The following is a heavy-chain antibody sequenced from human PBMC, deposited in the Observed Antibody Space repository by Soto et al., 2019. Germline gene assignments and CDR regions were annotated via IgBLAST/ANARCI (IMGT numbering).Heavy chain of an antibody. V-gene: IGHV3-21*01. Sequence: PGGSLRLSCAASGFTFSSYSMNWARQAPGKGLEWVSSISSSSSYIYYADSVKGRFTISRDNAKNSLYLQMNSLRAEDTAVYYCATFVYDSSGYYYDYWGQGTLVTVSS. CDR1: GFTFSSYS. D-gene: IGHD3-22*01. CDR3: ATFVYDSSGYYYDY. J-gene: IGHJ4*02. CDR2: ISSSSSYI.